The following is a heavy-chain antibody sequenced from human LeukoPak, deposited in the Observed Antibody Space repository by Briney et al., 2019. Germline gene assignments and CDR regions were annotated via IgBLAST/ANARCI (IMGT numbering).Heavy chain of an antibody. J-gene: IGHJ3*02. Sequence: PGGSLRLSCAASGFTFDDYAMHWVRQAPGKGLEWVSGISWNSGSIGYADSVKGRFTISGDNAKNSLYLQMNSLRAEDTAVYYCARVKDSIWFGELLTGGAGPRMDAFDIWGQGTMVTVSS. CDR3: ARVKDSIWFGELLTGGAGPRMDAFDI. CDR2: ISWNSGSI. V-gene: IGHV3-9*01. D-gene: IGHD3-10*01. CDR1: GFTFDDYA.